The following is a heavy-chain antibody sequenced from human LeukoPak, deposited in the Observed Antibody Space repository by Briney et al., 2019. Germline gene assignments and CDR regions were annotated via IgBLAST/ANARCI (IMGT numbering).Heavy chain of an antibody. D-gene: IGHD3-16*01. CDR3: ARAMSTFGGVRNYFDS. CDR1: GFTFSSYG. CDR2: IRYTGSD. J-gene: IGHJ4*02. V-gene: IGHV3-30*02. Sequence: GGSLRLSCVASGFTFSSYGMHWVRQAPGKGLEWVAFIRYTGSDNYADSVKGRFTISRDNSKSTLYLQMNTLRAEDTAVYYCARAMSTFGGVRNYFDSWGQGTLVTVSS.